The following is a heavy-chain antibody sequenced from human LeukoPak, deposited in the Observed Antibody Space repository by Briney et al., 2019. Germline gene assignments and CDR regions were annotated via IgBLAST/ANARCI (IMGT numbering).Heavy chain of an antibody. V-gene: IGHV3-21*01. CDR2: ISSSSSYI. D-gene: IGHD2/OR15-2a*01. Sequence: PGGSLRLACAASGFTFSSYSMNWVRQAPGKGLEWVSSISSSSSYIYYADSVKGRFTISRDNAKNSLYLQMNSLRAEDTAVYYCARDKIAVEYLDYWGQGTLVTVSS. CDR1: GFTFSSYS. CDR3: ARDKIAVEYLDY. J-gene: IGHJ4*02.